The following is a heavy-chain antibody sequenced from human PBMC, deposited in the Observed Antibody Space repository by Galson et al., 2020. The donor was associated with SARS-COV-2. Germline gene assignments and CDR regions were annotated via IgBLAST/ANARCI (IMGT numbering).Heavy chain of an antibody. Sequence: GESLKISCKGSGYSFTSYWISWVRQMPGKGLEWMGRIDPSDSYTNYSPSFQGHVTISADKSISTAYLQWSSLKASDTAMYYCARRYCSSTSCYTYTGVDAFDIWGQGTMVTVSS. J-gene: IGHJ3*02. D-gene: IGHD2-2*02. CDR1: GYSFTSYW. CDR3: ARRYCSSTSCYTYTGVDAFDI. V-gene: IGHV5-10-1*01. CDR2: IDPSDSYT.